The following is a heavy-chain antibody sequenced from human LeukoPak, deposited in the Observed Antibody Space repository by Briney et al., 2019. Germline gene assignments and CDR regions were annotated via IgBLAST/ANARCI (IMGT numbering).Heavy chain of an antibody. Sequence: GGSLRLSCVASGFTFGSYAMSWVRQAPGKGLEWVSSISSSSSYIYYADSVKGRFTISRDNAKNSLYLQMNSLRAEDTAVYYCARTNHDFWSGYMPHPPLPWGQGTMVTVSS. CDR3: ARTNHDFWSGYMPHPPLP. D-gene: IGHD3-3*01. CDR2: ISSSSSYI. J-gene: IGHJ3*01. CDR1: GFTFGSYA. V-gene: IGHV3-21*01.